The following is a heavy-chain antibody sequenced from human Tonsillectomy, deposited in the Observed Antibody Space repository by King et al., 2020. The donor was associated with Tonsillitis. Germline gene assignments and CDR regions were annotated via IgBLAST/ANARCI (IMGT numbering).Heavy chain of an antibody. Sequence: VQLVESGGGLVKPGGSLRLSCAASGFTFSDYYMGWIRQAPGKGLEWVSYISGSSSYTNYAESAKGRFTISRDNAKTSLFLQMNSLRAEDTAVYYCAAAWRFFDLWGRGTLVTVSS. CDR1: GFTFSDYY. J-gene: IGHJ2*01. CDR3: AAAWRFFDL. CDR2: ISGSSSYT. D-gene: IGHD3-3*01. V-gene: IGHV3-11*06.